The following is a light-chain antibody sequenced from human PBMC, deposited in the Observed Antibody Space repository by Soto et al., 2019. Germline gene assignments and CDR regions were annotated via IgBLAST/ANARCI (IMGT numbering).Light chain of an antibody. CDR3: GAWDDSLSGQA. CDR1: SSNIGSNY. J-gene: IGLJ2*01. Sequence: QPVLTQPPSASGTPGQRVTISCSGSSSNIGSNYVYWYQQLPGTAPKLLIYSNNQRPSGVPDRFSGSKSGTSASLAISGLRSEDEADYYCGAWDDSLSGQAFGGGTQLTVL. V-gene: IGLV1-47*02. CDR2: SNN.